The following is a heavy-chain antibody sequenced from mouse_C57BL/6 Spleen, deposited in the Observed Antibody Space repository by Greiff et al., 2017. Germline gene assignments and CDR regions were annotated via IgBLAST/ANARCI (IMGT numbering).Heavy chain of an antibody. D-gene: IGHD1-1*01. Sequence: QVQLQQSGAELVKPGASVKISCKASGYAFSSYWMNWVKQRPGKGLEWIGQIYPGDGDTNYNGKFKGKATLTADKSSSTAYMQLSSLTSEDSAVYFCERDYGSSYGGDYFDYWGQGTTLTVSS. CDR2: IYPGDGDT. CDR1: GYAFSSYW. V-gene: IGHV1-80*01. J-gene: IGHJ2*01. CDR3: ERDYGSSYGGDYFDY.